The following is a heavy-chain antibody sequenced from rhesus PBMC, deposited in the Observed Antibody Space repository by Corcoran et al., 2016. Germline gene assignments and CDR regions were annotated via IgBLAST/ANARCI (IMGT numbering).Heavy chain of an antibody. D-gene: IGHD3-28*01. Sequence: QVTLKASGPALVKPTQTLTLTCTFSGFSISTSGTGVGWIRQPPGKALEWLASIYWNDSKYYSTSLKSRLTISKDTSKNQVVLTMTNMDPVDTATYYCARVDSGYYSSIDYWGQGVLVTVSS. CDR1: GFSISTSGTG. V-gene: IGHV2-95*01. CDR3: ARVDSGYYSSIDY. J-gene: IGHJ4*01. CDR2: IYWNDSK.